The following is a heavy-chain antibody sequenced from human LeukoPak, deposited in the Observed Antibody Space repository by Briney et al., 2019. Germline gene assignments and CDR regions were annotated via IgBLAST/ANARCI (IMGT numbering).Heavy chain of an antibody. CDR2: IYYSRST. CDR1: GGSISSGGYY. CDR3: ARTYYYDSSGLPTRPYFDY. Sequence: SETVSLTCTVSGGSISSGGYYWSWIRQHPGKGLEWIGYIYYSRSTYYNPSLKSRVTISVDTSKNQFSLKLSPVTAADTAVYYCARTYYYDSSGLPTRPYFDYWGQGTLVTVSS. D-gene: IGHD3-22*01. J-gene: IGHJ4*02. V-gene: IGHV4-31*03.